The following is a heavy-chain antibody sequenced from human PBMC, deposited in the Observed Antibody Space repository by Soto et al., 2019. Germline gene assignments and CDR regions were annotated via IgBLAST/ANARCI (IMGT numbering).Heavy chain of an antibody. J-gene: IGHJ3*02. V-gene: IGHV3-7*01. CDR1: GFTFSSYW. CDR2: IKQDGSEK. CDR3: AREGVGVGRVDRAFDI. Sequence: GGSLRLSCAASGFTFSSYWMSWVRQAPGKGLEWVANIKQDGSEKYYVDSVKGRFTISRDNAKNSLYLQMNSLRAEDTAVYYCAREGVGVGRVDRAFDIWGQGTMVTVSS. D-gene: IGHD3-22*01.